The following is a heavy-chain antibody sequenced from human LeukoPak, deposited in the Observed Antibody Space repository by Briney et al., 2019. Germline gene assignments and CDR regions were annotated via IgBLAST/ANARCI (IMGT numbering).Heavy chain of an antibody. CDR2: ISAYNGHT. CDR3: ARDGHRRYHYDSSGREDAFDI. Sequence: ASVKVSCKASGYTFTNYGISWVRQAPGQGLEWMGWISAYNGHTKYAQKVQGRVAMTRDTSTSTAYMELRSLRSDDTAVYYCARDGHRRYHYDSSGREDAFDIWGQGTMVTVSS. V-gene: IGHV1-18*01. CDR1: GYTFTNYG. D-gene: IGHD3-22*01. J-gene: IGHJ3*02.